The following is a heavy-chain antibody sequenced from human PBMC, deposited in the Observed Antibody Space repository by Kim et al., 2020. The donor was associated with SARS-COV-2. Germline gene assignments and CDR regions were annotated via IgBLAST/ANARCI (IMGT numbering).Heavy chain of an antibody. CDR3: AATHRIAVAGTHYSYGMDV. D-gene: IGHD6-19*01. V-gene: IGHV4-34*01. CDR2: INHSGST. J-gene: IGHJ6*01. CDR1: GGSFSGYY. Sequence: SETLSLTCAVYGGSFSGYYWSWIRQPPGKGLEWIGEINHSGSTNYNPSLKSRVTISVDTSKNQFSLKLSSVTAADTAVYYCAATHRIAVAGTHYSYGMDV.